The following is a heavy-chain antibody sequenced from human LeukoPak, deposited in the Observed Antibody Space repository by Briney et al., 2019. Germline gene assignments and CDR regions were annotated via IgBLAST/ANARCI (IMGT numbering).Heavy chain of an antibody. CDR2: IIPIFGTA. D-gene: IGHD6-6*01. CDR3: ARGGSRYSSSPGYFDY. CDR1: GGTFSSYA. J-gene: IGHJ4*02. Sequence: ASVKVSCKASGGTFSSYAISWVRQAPGQGLEWMGGIIPIFGTANYAQKFQGRVTITADKSTSIAYMELSSLRSEDTAVYYCARGGSRYSSSPGYFDYWGQGTLVTVSS. V-gene: IGHV1-69*06.